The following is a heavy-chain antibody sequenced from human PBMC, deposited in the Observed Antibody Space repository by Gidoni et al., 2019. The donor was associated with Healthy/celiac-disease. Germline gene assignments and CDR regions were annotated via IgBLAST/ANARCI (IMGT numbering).Heavy chain of an antibody. CDR2: IIPILGRA. Sequence: GTFSSYNISWVRQAPGQGLEWMGRIIPILGRANYAQKFQGRVTITADKSTSTAYMELSSLRSEDTAVYYCARDFANAYTGYSSSWDYYYGMDVWGQGTTVTVSS. CDR1: GTFSSYN. V-gene: IGHV1-69*08. CDR3: ARDFANAYTGYSSSWDYYYGMDV. J-gene: IGHJ6*02. D-gene: IGHD6-13*01.